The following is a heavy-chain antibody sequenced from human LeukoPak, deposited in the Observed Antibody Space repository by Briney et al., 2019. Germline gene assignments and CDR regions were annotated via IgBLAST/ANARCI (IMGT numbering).Heavy chain of an antibody. J-gene: IGHJ4*02. CDR3: AKENKGVAERMFDY. D-gene: IGHD3-3*01. Sequence: GGSLRLSCAASGFTFSTYWMSWIRQAPGKGLEWVANINQDGSEKYYVDSVKGRFTISRDNAKNSLYLQMNSLRAEDTALYYCAKENKGVAERMFDYWGQGTLVTVSS. CDR1: GFTFSTYW. V-gene: IGHV3-7*03. CDR2: INQDGSEK.